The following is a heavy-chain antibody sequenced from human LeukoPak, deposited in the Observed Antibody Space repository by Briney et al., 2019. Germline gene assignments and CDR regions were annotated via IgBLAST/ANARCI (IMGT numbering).Heavy chain of an antibody. Sequence: GGSLRLSCAASGFTFSSYSMNWVRQAPGKGLEWVSYISSSSSTIYYADSVKGRFTISRDNAKNSLYLQMNSLRAEDTAVYYCARGPYYYDSSGPDGYYYYYMDVWGKGTTVTVSS. D-gene: IGHD3-22*01. CDR1: GFTFSSYS. CDR3: ARGPYYYDSSGPDGYYYYYMDV. J-gene: IGHJ6*03. V-gene: IGHV3-48*01. CDR2: ISSSSSTI.